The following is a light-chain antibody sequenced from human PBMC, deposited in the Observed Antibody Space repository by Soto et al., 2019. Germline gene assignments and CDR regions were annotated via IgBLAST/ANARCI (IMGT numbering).Light chain of an antibody. CDR3: QSYGSSLWGV. CDR1: SSNIGAGYD. Sequence: QSALTQPPSVSGAPGQRVTISCTGSSSNIGAGYDVHWYQQLPGTAPKLLIYGNSNRPSGVPDRFSGSKSGTSASLAITGLQAEDEADYYCQSYGSSLWGVFGTGTKVTV. CDR2: GNS. V-gene: IGLV1-40*01. J-gene: IGLJ1*01.